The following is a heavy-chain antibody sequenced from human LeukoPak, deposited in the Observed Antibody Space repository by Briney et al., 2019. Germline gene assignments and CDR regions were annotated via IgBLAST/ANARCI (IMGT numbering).Heavy chain of an antibody. J-gene: IGHJ4*02. CDR3: ARVSGYSGYDTLDY. Sequence: GGSLRLSCAASGFTISSNYMNWVRQAPGKGLEWVSVISTGGSAYYANSVKGRFTISRDYSKNTLYLQMNSLRAEDMAVYYCARVSGYSGYDTLDYWGQGTLVTVSS. CDR2: ISTGGSA. CDR1: GFTISSNY. D-gene: IGHD5-12*01. V-gene: IGHV3-66*01.